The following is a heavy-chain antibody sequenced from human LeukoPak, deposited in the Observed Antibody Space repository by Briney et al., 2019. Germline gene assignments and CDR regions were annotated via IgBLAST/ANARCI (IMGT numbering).Heavy chain of an antibody. Sequence: GGSLRLSCAASGFTFSSYWMHWVRQAPGKGLVWVSRINSDGSSTSYADSVKGRFTISRDNAKNTLYLQMNRLRAEDTAVYYCAESYYYYYMDVWGKGATVTVSS. CDR2: INSDGSST. CDR1: GFTFSSYW. V-gene: IGHV3-74*01. CDR3: AESYYYYYMDV. J-gene: IGHJ6*03.